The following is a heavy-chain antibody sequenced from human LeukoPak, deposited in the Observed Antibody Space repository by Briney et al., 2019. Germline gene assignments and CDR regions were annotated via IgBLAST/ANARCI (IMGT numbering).Heavy chain of an antibody. CDR2: INPNSGGT. V-gene: IGHV1-2*02. CDR3: ARLWTSYSGMDV. J-gene: IGHJ6*02. CDR1: GYTFTGYY. Sequence: ASVKVSCKASGYTFTGYYMHWVRQAPGQGLEWMGWINPNSGGTNYAQKFQGRVTMTRDTSISTAYMELSRLRSDHTAVYYCARLWTSYSGMDVWGQGTTVTVSS. D-gene: IGHD3-10*01.